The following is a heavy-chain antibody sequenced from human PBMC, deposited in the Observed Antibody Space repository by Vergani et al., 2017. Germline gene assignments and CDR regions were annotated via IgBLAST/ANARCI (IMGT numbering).Heavy chain of an antibody. CDR3: ARSIVSRNPPDYFDN. V-gene: IGHV4-59*01. CDR1: GGPLSGYY. Sequence: QVQLHESGPGLVRPSETLAPTCTVSGGPLSGYYWNWIRQTPGEGLEWIGYVEDSGYFNYNPSLKTRVSMSSDTSNNQFSLMLSSVTVADTAVYYCARSIVSRNPPDYFDNWGQGTLVTVSS. D-gene: IGHD1-14*01. CDR2: VEDSGYF. J-gene: IGHJ4*02.